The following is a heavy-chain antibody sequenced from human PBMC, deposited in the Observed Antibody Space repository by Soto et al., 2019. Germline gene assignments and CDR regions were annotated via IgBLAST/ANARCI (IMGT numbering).Heavy chain of an antibody. D-gene: IGHD5-12*01. Sequence: GGSLRLSCAASGFTFSSYAMSWVRQAPGKGLEWVSAISGSGGSTYYADSVKGRLTISRDNSKTSLYLQMNSLRTEDTALYYCAKDMAEGYDFGPLDYWGQGTLVTVSS. CDR3: AKDMAEGYDFGPLDY. CDR1: GFTFSSYA. J-gene: IGHJ4*02. CDR2: ISGSGGST. V-gene: IGHV3-43*02.